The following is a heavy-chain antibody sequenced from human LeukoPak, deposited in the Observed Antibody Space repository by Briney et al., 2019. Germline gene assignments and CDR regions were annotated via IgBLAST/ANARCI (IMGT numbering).Heavy chain of an antibody. CDR1: GYTFTSYG. CDR3: ARSIAVAVASPDY. V-gene: IGHV1-18*01. Sequence: PRASVKVSCKASGYTFTSYGITWVRQAPGQGLEWMGWISPYNGNTNHAQKLQGRVTMTTDTSTNTAYMELSRLRSDDTAVYYCARSIAVAVASPDYWGQGTLVTVSS. J-gene: IGHJ4*02. D-gene: IGHD6-19*01. CDR2: ISPYNGNT.